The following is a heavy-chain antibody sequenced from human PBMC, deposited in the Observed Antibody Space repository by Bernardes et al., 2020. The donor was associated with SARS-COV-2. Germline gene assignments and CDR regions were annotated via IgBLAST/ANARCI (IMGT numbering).Heavy chain of an antibody. Sequence: SETLSLTCTVSGGSISSYYWSWLRQPPGKGLEWIGYIYYSGSTNYNPSLKSRVTISVDTSKNQFSLKLSSVTAADTAVYYCARDRGYNWNYYYYYGMDVWGQGTTVTVSS. CDR1: GGSISSYY. J-gene: IGHJ6*02. CDR3: ARDRGYNWNYYYYYGMDV. CDR2: IYYSGST. V-gene: IGHV4-59*01. D-gene: IGHD1-20*01.